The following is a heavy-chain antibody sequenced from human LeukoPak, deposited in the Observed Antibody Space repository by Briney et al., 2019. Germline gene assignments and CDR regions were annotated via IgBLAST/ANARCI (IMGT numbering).Heavy chain of an antibody. CDR2: IRNDGSIR. D-gene: IGHD3-9*01. V-gene: IGHV3-30*02. CDR3: ANGPHYNILTGFYKVRSHLDY. Sequence: GGSLRLSCAASGFIFSSYGMHWVRQAPGKGLEWVAFIRNDGSIRHYADSVKGRFIISRDNSKNTLSLQMNSLRAEDTALYYCANGPHYNILTGFYKVRSHLDYWGQGTLVTVSS. J-gene: IGHJ4*02. CDR1: GFIFSSYG.